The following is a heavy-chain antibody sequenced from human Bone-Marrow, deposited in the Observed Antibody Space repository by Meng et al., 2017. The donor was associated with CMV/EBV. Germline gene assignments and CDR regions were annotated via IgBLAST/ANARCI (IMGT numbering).Heavy chain of an antibody. J-gene: IGHJ4*02. V-gene: IGHV3-53*01. CDR3: ARKPLDATSVDY. Sequence: GESLKISCAASGFTVSSNYMSWVRQAPGKGLEWVSVIYSGGSTYYADSVKGRFTISRDNAKNTLYLQMNSLRAEDTAVYYCARKPLDATSVDYWGQGTLVTVSS. CDR1: GFTVSSNY. D-gene: IGHD5-12*01. CDR2: IYSGGST.